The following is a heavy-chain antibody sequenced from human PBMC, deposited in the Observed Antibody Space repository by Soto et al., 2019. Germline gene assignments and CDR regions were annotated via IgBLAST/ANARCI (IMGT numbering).Heavy chain of an antibody. CDR1: GYTFTSYG. CDR3: ARAGDYDFWSVYYSPPYYYYGMDV. J-gene: IGHJ6*02. D-gene: IGHD3-3*01. Sequence: GASVKVSCKASGYTFTSYGISWVRQAPGQGLEWMGWISAYNGNTNYAQKLQGRVTMTTDTSTSTAYMELRSLRSDDTAVYYCARAGDYDFWSVYYSPPYYYYGMDVWGQGTTVTVSS. V-gene: IGHV1-18*01. CDR2: ISAYNGNT.